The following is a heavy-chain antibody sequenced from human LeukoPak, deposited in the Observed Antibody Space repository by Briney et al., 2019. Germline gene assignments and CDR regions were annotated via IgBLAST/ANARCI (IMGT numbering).Heavy chain of an antibody. CDR3: ATYSSLNRREFQF. J-gene: IGHJ1*01. D-gene: IGHD3-22*01. V-gene: IGHV3-11*04. CDR2: ISSSGSTI. Sequence: GGSLRLSCAASGFTFSDYYMSWIRPAPGKGLEGVSYISSSGSTIYYADSVKGRFTISRDNAKNSLYLQMNSLRAEDTAVYYCATYSSLNRREFQFWGQGTLLTVSS. CDR1: GFTFSDYY.